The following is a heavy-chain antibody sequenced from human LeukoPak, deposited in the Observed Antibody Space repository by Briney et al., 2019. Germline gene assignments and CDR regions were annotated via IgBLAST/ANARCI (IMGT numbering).Heavy chain of an antibody. CDR1: GFPFSDHY. J-gene: IGHJ4*02. CDR2: SRNKARSYTT. D-gene: IGHD3-9*01. CDR3: ARTYYDILTGIRDFDY. Sequence: GGSLRLSCAGSGFPFSDHYMDWVRQAPGKGLEWVGRSRNKARSYTTDYAASVKGRFTISRDGSKNSVFLQMNSLKTEDTAVYYCARTYYDILTGIRDFDYWGQGTLVTVSS. V-gene: IGHV3-72*01.